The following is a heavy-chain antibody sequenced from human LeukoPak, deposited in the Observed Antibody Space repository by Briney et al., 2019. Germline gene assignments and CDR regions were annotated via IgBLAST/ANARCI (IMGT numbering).Heavy chain of an antibody. CDR2: IPYRGSDK. CDR1: GFTFSDYY. Sequence: GGSLRLSCAASGFTFSDYYMSWIRQAPGKGLEWVAFIPYRGSDKNYAASVKGRFTISRDNSKNTLYLQMNSLRPEDTAIYYCAKDRHGHYALDYCGQGTLVTVSS. CDR3: AKDRHGHYALDY. V-gene: IGHV3-30*02. J-gene: IGHJ4*02. D-gene: IGHD4-17*01.